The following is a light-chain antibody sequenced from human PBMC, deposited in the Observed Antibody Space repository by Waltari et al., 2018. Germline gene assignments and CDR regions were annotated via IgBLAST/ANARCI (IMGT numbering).Light chain of an antibody. V-gene: IGLV2-14*03. Sequence: QSALTQPASVSGAPGQSLSISGTGTSSDGGDFNYFACYQQHPGKAPRVMIWHDSNRPSGVSNRFSGSKSGNTASLTISGLQAEDEANYYCTSYTSSFVLFGGGTKVTVL. J-gene: IGLJ2*01. CDR3: TSYTSSFVL. CDR1: SSDGGDFNY. CDR2: HDS.